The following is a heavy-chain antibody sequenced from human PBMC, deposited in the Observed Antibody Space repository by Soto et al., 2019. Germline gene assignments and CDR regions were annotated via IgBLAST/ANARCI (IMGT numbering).Heavy chain of an antibody. CDR2: IYWDDDK. CDR1: GFSLSTNGVG. J-gene: IGHJ5*02. D-gene: IGHD3-10*01. V-gene: IGHV2-5*02. Sequence: QITLKESGPTLVKPTQTLTLTCTFSGFSLSTNGVGVGWIRQPPGKALEWLGIIYWDDDKRYSPSLKSRLTLTKDSPKNQVRLTMTHMDRVDTATYFGAHRRGAGIFDPWGPGTLVTVSS. CDR3: AHRRGAGIFDP.